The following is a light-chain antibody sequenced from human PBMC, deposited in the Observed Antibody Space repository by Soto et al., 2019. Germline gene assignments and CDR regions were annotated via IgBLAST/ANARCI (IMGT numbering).Light chain of an antibody. CDR2: DAS. CDR3: QQYKSYST. CDR1: QSLNSR. Sequence: DIQLTQSPSTLSASVGDRVTLTCRAAQSLNSRLAWYQHRPGKAPRLLIYDASTLDSGVPSRFSGSGSGTEFTLTINNLQPDDLATYICQQYKSYSTFGRGTKVDIK. J-gene: IGKJ1*01. V-gene: IGKV1-5*01.